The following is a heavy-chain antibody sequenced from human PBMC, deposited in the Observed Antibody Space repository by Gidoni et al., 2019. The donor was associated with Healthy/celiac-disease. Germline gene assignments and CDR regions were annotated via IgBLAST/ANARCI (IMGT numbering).Heavy chain of an antibody. V-gene: IGHV3-23*04. D-gene: IGHD4-4*01. CDR3: AKPGRSTVTTRSLFY. CDR2: ISVSGGST. Sequence: EVQLVESGGGLVQPGGSLRLSCDASGFTLSSYAMSWVRQAPGKGLEWVSVISVSGGSTYYADSVKGRFTISRDNSKNTLYLQMNSLRAEDTAVYYCAKPGRSTVTTRSLFYWGQGTLVTVSS. J-gene: IGHJ4*02. CDR1: GFTLSSYA.